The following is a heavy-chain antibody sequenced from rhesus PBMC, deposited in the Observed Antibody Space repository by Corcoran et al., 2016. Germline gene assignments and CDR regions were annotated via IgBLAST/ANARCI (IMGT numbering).Heavy chain of an antibody. CDR2: IYGNSAST. CDR1: GGSISGYYD. CDR3: ARHSGSSYYFDY. Sequence: QVQLQESGPGLVKPSETLYLTGTVSGGSISGYYDWSWLRQPPGKGLVWMGGIYGNSASTYYHPSLKSRVTISKDTSKNQFSLKLSSVTAAYTAVYYCARHSGSSYYFDYWGQGVLVTVSS. V-gene: IGHV4-143*01. D-gene: IGHD4-29*01. J-gene: IGHJ4*01.